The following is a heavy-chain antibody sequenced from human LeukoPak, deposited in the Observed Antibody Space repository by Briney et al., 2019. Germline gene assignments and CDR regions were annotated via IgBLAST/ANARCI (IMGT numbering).Heavy chain of an antibody. CDR3: AKAGYSYGFYYYYMDV. J-gene: IGHJ6*03. Sequence: PGGSLRLSCAASGFTFSSYWMHWVRQAPGKGLVWVSRINSDGSSTSYADSVKGRFTISRDNSKNTLYLQMNSLRAEDTAVYYCAKAGYSYGFYYYYMDVWGKGTTVTVSS. V-gene: IGHV3-74*01. CDR2: INSDGSST. D-gene: IGHD5-18*01. CDR1: GFTFSSYW.